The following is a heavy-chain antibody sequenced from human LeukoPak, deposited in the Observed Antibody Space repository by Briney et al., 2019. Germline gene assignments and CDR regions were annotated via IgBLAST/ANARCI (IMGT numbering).Heavy chain of an antibody. CDR3: ARDRLGFHY. V-gene: IGHV3-7*01. D-gene: IGHD6-6*01. CDR1: GFTFSDYW. Sequence: PRGSLRLSCAASGFTFSDYWMSWIRRAPGKGLEWVANIKEDGSDKYYVDSVKGRFTISRDNAKNSLYFQMNSLRAEDTAVYYCARDRLGFHYWGQGTLVTVSS. J-gene: IGHJ4*01. CDR2: IKEDGSDK.